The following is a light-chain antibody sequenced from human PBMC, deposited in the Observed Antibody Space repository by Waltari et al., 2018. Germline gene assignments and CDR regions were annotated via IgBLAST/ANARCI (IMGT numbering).Light chain of an antibody. V-gene: IGLV3-19*01. CDR3: SSRNGRANQVV. J-gene: IGLJ3*02. CDR2: GKD. Sequence: SSELTQDPAVSVALGQTVRFTLQGDRLITSYASWYQLKPGQAPVIVIYGKDKRPSGIPDRISGYSSGTTSSLTITGAQAEDEADYYCSSRNGRANQVVFAGGTKVTVL. CDR1: RLITSY.